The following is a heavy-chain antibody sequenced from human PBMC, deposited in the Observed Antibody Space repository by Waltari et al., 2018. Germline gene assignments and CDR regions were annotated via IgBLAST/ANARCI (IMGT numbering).Heavy chain of an antibody. CDR3: AKDRRSPFQH. Sequence: QVQLVESGGGVVQPGRSLRLSCAASGFTLSSYGLHWVRQAPGKGLEWVAVISYDGSNKYYADSVKGRFTISRDNSKNTLYLQMNSLRAEDTAVYYCAKDRRSPFQHWGQGTLVTVSS. CDR1: GFTLSSYG. D-gene: IGHD6-19*01. J-gene: IGHJ1*01. CDR2: ISYDGSNK. V-gene: IGHV3-30*18.